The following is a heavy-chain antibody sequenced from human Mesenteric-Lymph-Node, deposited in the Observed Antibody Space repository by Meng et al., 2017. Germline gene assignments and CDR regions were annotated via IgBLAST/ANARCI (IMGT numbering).Heavy chain of an antibody. CDR3: ARDVSSRGFDP. CDR2: ISAYNGNT. V-gene: IGHV1-18*01. J-gene: IGHJ5*02. CDR1: GYTFTSYG. D-gene: IGHD6-13*01. Sequence: ASVKVFCKASGYTFTSYGISWVRQAPGQGLEWMGWISAYNGNTNYAQKLQGRVTMTTDTSTSTAYMELRSLGSDDTAVYYCARDVSSRGFDPWGQGTLVTVSS.